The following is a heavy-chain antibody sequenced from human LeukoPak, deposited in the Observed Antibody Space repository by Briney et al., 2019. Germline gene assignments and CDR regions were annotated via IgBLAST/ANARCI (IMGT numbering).Heavy chain of an antibody. Sequence: GSLRLSCAASGFTFSSYSMNWVRQAPGKGLEWVSSISSSSSYIYYADSVKGRFTISRDNAKNSLYLQMNSLRAEDTAVYYCAREWELLEAFDYWGQGTLVTVSS. D-gene: IGHD1-26*01. CDR3: AREWELLEAFDY. CDR2: ISSSSSYI. CDR1: GFTFSSYS. J-gene: IGHJ4*02. V-gene: IGHV3-21*01.